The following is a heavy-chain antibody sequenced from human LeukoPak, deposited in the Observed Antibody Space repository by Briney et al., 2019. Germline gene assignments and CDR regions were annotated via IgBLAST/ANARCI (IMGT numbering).Heavy chain of an antibody. CDR1: GFTFSSYA. V-gene: IGHV3-23*01. CDR3: AKGRDCSGGSCLGFDY. Sequence: GGSLRLSCAASGFTFSSYAMSWVRQAPGKGLECVSAISGSGGSTYYADSVKGRFTISRDNSKNTLYLQMNSLRAEDTAVYYCAKGRDCSGGSCLGFDYWGQGTLVTVSS. CDR2: ISGSGGST. J-gene: IGHJ4*02. D-gene: IGHD2-15*01.